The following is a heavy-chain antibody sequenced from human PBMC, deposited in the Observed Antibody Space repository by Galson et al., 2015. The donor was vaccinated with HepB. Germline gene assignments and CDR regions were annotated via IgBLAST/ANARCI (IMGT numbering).Heavy chain of an antibody. V-gene: IGHV3-7*03. CDR2: INQDGSEK. J-gene: IGHJ5*02. Sequence: SLRLSCADSQLVLGDYWMSWVRQAPGKGLEWVACINQDGSEKNYVDSVKGRFTISGDNARNSLFLQMNTLRVEDTAVYYCARDARHRPILFDPWGQGTLVTVSS. CDR3: ARDARHRPILFDP. CDR1: QLVLGDYW. D-gene: IGHD3-3*01.